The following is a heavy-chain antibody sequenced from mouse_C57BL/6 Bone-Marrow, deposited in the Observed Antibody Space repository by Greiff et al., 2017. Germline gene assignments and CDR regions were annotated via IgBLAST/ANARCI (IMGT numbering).Heavy chain of an antibody. V-gene: IGHV1-19*01. CDR2: INPYNGGT. J-gene: IGHJ2*01. CDR1: GYTFTDYY. CDR3: ARAYYGSSSGYFDY. D-gene: IGHD1-1*01. Sequence: EVQLQQSGPVLVKPGASVKMSCKASGYTFTDYYMNWVKQSHGKSLEWIGVINPYNGGTSYNQKFKGKATLTVDKSSSTAYMELNSLTSEDSAVYYGARAYYGSSSGYFDYWGQGTTLTVSS.